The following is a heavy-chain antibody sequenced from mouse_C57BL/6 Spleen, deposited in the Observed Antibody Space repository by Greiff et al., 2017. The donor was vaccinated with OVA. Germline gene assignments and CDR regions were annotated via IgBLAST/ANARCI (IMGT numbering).Heavy chain of an antibody. J-gene: IGHJ4*01. CDR2: ISNGGGST. CDR1: GFTFSDYY. CDR3: ARQNGDGYYFYAMDY. V-gene: IGHV5-12*01. Sequence: EVHLVESGGGLVQPGGSLKLSCAASGFTFSDYYMYWVRQTPEKRLEWVAYISNGGGSTYYPDTVKGRFTISRDNAKNTLYLQMSRLKSEDTAMYYCARQNGDGYYFYAMDYWGQGTSVTVSS. D-gene: IGHD2-3*01.